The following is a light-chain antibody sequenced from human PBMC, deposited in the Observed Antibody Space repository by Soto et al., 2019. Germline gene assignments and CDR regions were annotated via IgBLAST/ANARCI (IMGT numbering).Light chain of an antibody. J-gene: IGKJ1*01. CDR2: DAS. CDR3: QQYTNTNNPWM. CDR1: QTISTW. Sequence: DIQVTQSPPTLSASVGDRVTITCRASQTISTWMAWYQQKPGKAPKLLVYDASTLQSGVASRFRGRGSGTEFTLIISGLQPDDSATYYCQQYTNTNNPWMFGQGTKVDIK. V-gene: IGKV1-5*01.